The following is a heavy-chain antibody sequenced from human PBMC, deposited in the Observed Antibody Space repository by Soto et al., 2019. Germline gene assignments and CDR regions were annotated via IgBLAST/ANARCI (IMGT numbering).Heavy chain of an antibody. V-gene: IGHV1-18*01. CDR3: ARPHGTTTSETWFDT. CDR1: GYTFFTYD. CDR2: ISTYSGDT. Sequence: QVHLVQSGVEVKTPGASVKVSCQASGYTFFTYDISWVRQAPGQGLEWMGWISTYSGDTKYAQKCQGRVTMTTDTSTTTAYLDLRSLRSDDTAVYYCARPHGTTTSETWFDTWGQGTLVTVSS. D-gene: IGHD3-3*01. J-gene: IGHJ5*02.